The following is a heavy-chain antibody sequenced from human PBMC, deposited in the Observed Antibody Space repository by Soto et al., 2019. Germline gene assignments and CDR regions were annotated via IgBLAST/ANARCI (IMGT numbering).Heavy chain of an antibody. CDR3: ARMRPYEAVAAFLAPWIDP. J-gene: IGHJ5*02. Sequence: SVKVSCKASVGTFSSYAISWVRQAPGQGLEWMGGIIPIFGTANYAQKFQGRVTITADESTSTAYMELSSLRSEDTAVYYCARMRPYEAVAAFLAPWIDPSGKGTLV. V-gene: IGHV1-69*13. CDR1: VGTFSSYA. D-gene: IGHD2-15*01. CDR2: IIPIFGTA.